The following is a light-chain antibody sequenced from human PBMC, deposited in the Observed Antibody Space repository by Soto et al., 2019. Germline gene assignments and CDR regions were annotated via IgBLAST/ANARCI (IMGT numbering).Light chain of an antibody. CDR3: AAWDDTLKRYV. J-gene: IGLJ1*01. Sequence: VLTQPPSASETPGQTVSISCSGSNSNIASNTVNWYQHLPGTAPKLLIYYNNQRPSGVPDRFSGSKSGTSASLAISGLQSEDESDYYCAAWDDTLKRYVFGTGTKGTVL. V-gene: IGLV1-44*01. CDR2: YNN. CDR1: NSNIASNT.